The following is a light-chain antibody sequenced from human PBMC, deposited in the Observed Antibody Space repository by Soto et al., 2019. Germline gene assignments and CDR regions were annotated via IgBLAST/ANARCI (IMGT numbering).Light chain of an antibody. V-gene: IGLV2-8*01. CDR2: EVV. CDR3: QVWDTSSDHPV. Sequence: QSVLTQPPSASGSPGQSVTISCTGTKNDVGFYDFVSWYQHHPGKAPRLIIYEVVQRPSGVPDRFSGSNSGNTATLTISRVEAGDEADYYCQVWDTSSDHPVFGGGTKLTVL. CDR1: KNDVGFYDF. J-gene: IGLJ2*01.